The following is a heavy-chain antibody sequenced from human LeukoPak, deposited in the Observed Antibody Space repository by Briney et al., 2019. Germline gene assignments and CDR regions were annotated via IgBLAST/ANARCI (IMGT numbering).Heavy chain of an antibody. CDR3: AKAPYSYGYQFDY. J-gene: IGHJ4*02. Sequence: GGSLRLSCAASGFTLSSYAMSWVRQAPGKGLEWVSAISGSGGSTYYADSVKGRFTISRDNSNTLFLHLNSLRAEDTAVYYCAKAPYSYGYQFDYWGQGTLVTVSS. CDR1: GFTLSSYA. CDR2: ISGSGGST. V-gene: IGHV3-23*01. D-gene: IGHD5-18*01.